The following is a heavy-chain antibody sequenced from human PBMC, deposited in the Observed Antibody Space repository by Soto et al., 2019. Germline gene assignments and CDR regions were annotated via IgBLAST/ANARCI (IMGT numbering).Heavy chain of an antibody. CDR3: AKGSGEGATWGDFDY. V-gene: IGHV3-23*01. Sequence: EVQLLESGGGLVQPGGSLRLSCATSGFTITKYPMSWVRQAPGKGLAWVSTIGGSGGSTYYADSVKGRFTISRDNSKNTLYLQMNSLRAEDTAGYFCAKGSGEGATWGDFDYWCQGALVTVSS. CDR2: IGGSGGST. D-gene: IGHD1-26*01. J-gene: IGHJ4*02. CDR1: GFTITKYP.